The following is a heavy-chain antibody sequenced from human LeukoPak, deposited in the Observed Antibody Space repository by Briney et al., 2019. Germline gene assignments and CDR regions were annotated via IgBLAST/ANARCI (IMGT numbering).Heavy chain of an antibody. D-gene: IGHD6-19*01. CDR2: IYTSGST. V-gene: IGHV4-4*07. CDR1: GGSISSYY. CDR3: ARVVYHGSGWYEYFDY. Sequence: PSETLSLTCTVSGGSISSYYWSWIRQPAGKGLEWIGLIYTSGSTNYNPSLKSRFTMSVDTSKNQFSLKLSSVTAADTAVYYCARVVYHGSGWYEYFDYWGQGTLVTVSS. J-gene: IGHJ4*02.